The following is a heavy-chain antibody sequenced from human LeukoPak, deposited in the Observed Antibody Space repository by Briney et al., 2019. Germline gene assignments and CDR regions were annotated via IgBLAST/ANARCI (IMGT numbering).Heavy chain of an antibody. D-gene: IGHD6-6*01. V-gene: IGHV3-30-3*01. Sequence: GGSLRLSCAASGFTFSNYAVHWVRQAPGKGLEWVAVISYDGSNKYYADSVKGRFTISRDNSKNTLHLQMNSLRAEDTAVYYCAKAQRYSSSSSRYYYYYGMDVWGQGTTVTVSS. J-gene: IGHJ6*02. CDR1: GFTFSNYA. CDR2: ISYDGSNK. CDR3: AKAQRYSSSSSRYYYYYGMDV.